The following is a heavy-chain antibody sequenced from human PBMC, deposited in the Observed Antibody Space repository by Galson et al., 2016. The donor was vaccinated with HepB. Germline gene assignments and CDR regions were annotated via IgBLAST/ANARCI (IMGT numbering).Heavy chain of an antibody. Sequence: SLRLSCAASGFTFSNYAMSWVRQAPGKGLEWVSSFSNSGGTTYYADSVKGRFTISRDISKNTLYLQMNSLRAEDTAVYYCAKATRILWFGGENASHNDFWGQGTLVTVSS. V-gene: IGHV3-23*01. CDR3: AKATRILWFGGENASHNDF. CDR1: GFTFSNYA. D-gene: IGHD3-10*01. CDR2: FSNSGGTT. J-gene: IGHJ4*02.